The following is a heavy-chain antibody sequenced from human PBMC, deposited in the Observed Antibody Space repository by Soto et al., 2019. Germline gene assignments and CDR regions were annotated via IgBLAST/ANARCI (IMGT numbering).Heavy chain of an antibody. D-gene: IGHD2-15*01. Sequence: EEQLLESGGGLIQPGGSLRLACAASGFTFSSYAMTWVRQSPGKGLEWVSRISFSDGGTYYADSVKGRLTISRDKSKKPLFLQMNSLRVEDTAVYYCVKDDRILGRRYFDLLGRCTLVTVSS. CDR1: GFTFSSYA. V-gene: IGHV3-23*01. CDR3: VKDDRILGRRYFDL. CDR2: ISFSDGGT. J-gene: IGHJ2*01.